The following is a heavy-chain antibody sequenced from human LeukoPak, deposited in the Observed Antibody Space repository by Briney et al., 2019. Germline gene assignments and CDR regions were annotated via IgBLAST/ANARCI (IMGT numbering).Heavy chain of an antibody. V-gene: IGHV4-39*07. CDR1: GGSISSSSYY. CDR3: ASATMITEDYYGMDV. CDR2: IYYSGST. D-gene: IGHD3-22*01. J-gene: IGHJ6*02. Sequence: SETLSLTCTVSGGSISSSSYYWGWIRQPPGKGLEWIGSIYYSGSTYYNPSLKSRVTISVDTSKNQFSLKLSSVTAADTAVYYCASATMITEDYYGMDVWGQGTTVTVSS.